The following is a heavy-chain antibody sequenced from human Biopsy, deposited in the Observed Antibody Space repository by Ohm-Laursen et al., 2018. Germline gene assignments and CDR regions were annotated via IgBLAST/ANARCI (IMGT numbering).Heavy chain of an antibody. CDR1: GYSISSDYR. CDR2: IFKDGNT. CDR3: ARVGSGWAPFDK. J-gene: IGHJ4*02. V-gene: IGHV4-38-2*01. Sequence: TLSLTCAVSGYSISSDYRWSWIRQAPGKTLEWLGNIFKDGNTHYNPSLRSRLIISIDTSKNQFSLMMTSVSGADTAVYFCARVGSGWAPFDKWGPGTLVTVSS. D-gene: IGHD6-19*01.